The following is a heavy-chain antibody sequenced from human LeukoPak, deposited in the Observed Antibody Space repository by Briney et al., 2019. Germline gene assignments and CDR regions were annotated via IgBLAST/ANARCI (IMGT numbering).Heavy chain of an antibody. CDR2: ISGSATII. CDR1: GFTFSSYA. D-gene: IGHD3-10*01. V-gene: IGHV3-48*03. CDR3: ASPRGRAFDM. J-gene: IGHJ3*02. Sequence: QAGGSLRLSCAASGFTFSSYAMSWVRQAPGKGLEWISYISGSATIIYHADSVKGRFTISRDNAKNSLYLQMNSLRAEDTAVYYCASPRGRAFDMWGQGTMVTVSS.